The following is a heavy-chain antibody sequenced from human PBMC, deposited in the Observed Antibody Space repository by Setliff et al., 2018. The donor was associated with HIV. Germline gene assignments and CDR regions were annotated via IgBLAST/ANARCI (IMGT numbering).Heavy chain of an antibody. V-gene: IGHV1-46*01. J-gene: IGHJ3*02. CDR2: VYPSDGST. CDR1: GYTFTSYY. Sequence: ASVKVSCKASGYTFTSYYMHWVRQAPGQGLEWMGMVYPSDGSTSYAQKFQGRVTMTRDTSTSTIYMELNSLTSGDTAVYYCARDNTAFDIWGQGTMVTVSS. D-gene: IGHD2-2*02. CDR3: ARDNTAFDI.